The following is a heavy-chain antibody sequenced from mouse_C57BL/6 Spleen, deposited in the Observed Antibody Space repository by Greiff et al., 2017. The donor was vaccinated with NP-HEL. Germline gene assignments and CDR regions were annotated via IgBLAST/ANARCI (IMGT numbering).Heavy chain of an antibody. D-gene: IGHD1-1*01. Sequence: VQLKESGAELVRPGASVTLSCKASGYTFTDYEMHWVKQTPVHGLEWIGAIDPETGGTAYNQKFKGKAILTADKSSSTAYMELRSLTSEDSAVYYGTRTVITTVVAFDYWGQGTTLTVSS. J-gene: IGHJ2*01. CDR2: IDPETGGT. CDR1: GYTFTDYE. CDR3: TRTVITTVVAFDY. V-gene: IGHV1-15*01.